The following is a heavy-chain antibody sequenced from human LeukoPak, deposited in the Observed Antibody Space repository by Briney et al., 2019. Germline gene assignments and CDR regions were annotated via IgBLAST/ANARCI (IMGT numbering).Heavy chain of an antibody. CDR2: ITASGTAM. J-gene: IGHJ3*02. Sequence: GGSLRLSCAASGFTFSSYSMNWVRQAPGKGLEWVSHITASGTAMFYADSVKGRFTISRDNAKNSLYLQVTSLRAEDTAVYYCAREGESSGYCGAFNIWGQGTTVTVSS. CDR3: AREGESSGYCGAFNI. D-gene: IGHD3-22*01. CDR1: GFTFSSYS. V-gene: IGHV3-48*01.